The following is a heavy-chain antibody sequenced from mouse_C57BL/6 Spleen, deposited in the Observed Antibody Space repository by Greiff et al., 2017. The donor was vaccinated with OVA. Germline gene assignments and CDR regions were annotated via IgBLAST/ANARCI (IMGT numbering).Heavy chain of an antibody. CDR3: TTRGDGAWFAY. J-gene: IGHJ3*01. CDR2: IDPENGDT. CDR1: GFNIKDDY. Sequence: VQLKESGAELVRPGASVKLSCTASGFNIKDDYMHWVKQRPEQGLEWIGWIDPENGDTEYASKFQGKATITADTSSNTAYLQLSSLTSEDTAVYYCTTRGDGAWFAYWGQGTLVTVSA. V-gene: IGHV14-4*01.